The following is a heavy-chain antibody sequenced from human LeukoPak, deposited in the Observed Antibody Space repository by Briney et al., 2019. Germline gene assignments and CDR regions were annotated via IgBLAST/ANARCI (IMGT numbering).Heavy chain of an antibody. D-gene: IGHD3-10*01. Sequence: GRSLRLSCVVSGFTFSSYAMHWVRQAPGKGLEWVAVISYDGSKKYYADSVKGRFTISRDNSKNTLYLQMNSLRAEDTAVFYCARGRENYYYAIYDYGGQGTLVTVSA. CDR2: ISYDGSKK. J-gene: IGHJ4*02. CDR3: ARGRENYYYAIYDY. CDR1: GFTFSSYA. V-gene: IGHV3-30*04.